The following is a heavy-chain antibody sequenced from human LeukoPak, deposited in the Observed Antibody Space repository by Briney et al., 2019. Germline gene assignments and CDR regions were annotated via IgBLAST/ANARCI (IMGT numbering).Heavy chain of an antibody. Sequence: GGSLRLSCAASGFTFSSYGMHWVRQAPGKGLEWVAVISYDGSNKYYADSVKGRFTISRDNSKNTLYLQMNSLGAEDTAVYYCAKDGSSWYYFDYWGQGTLVTVSS. V-gene: IGHV3-30*18. J-gene: IGHJ4*02. D-gene: IGHD6-13*01. CDR3: AKDGSSWYYFDY. CDR2: ISYDGSNK. CDR1: GFTFSSYG.